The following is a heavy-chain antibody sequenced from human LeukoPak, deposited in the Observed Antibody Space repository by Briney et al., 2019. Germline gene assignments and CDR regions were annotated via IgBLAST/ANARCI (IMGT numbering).Heavy chain of an antibody. CDR3: AIPRIERGYYDTSGYPFDL. Sequence: SETLSLTCIVSGGSTSRSSYYWGWIRQSPGQGLEWIGSIYYRGITYFNPSLKSRVTISVDTSKNQFSLRLSSVTAADTAVYYCAIPRIERGYYDTSGYPFDLWGQGTMVTVSS. D-gene: IGHD3-22*01. CDR2: IYYRGIT. CDR1: GGSTSRSSYY. J-gene: IGHJ3*01. V-gene: IGHV4-39*01.